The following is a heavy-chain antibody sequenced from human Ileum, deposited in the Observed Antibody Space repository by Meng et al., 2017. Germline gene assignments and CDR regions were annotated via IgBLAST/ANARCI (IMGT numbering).Heavy chain of an antibody. CDR3: ARDSGTAPGWFDP. CDR2: IYYSGST. D-gene: IGHD6-19*01. V-gene: IGHV4-31*03. J-gene: IGHJ5*02. Sequence: LRLSCTVSGGSISSGGYYWSWIRQHPGKGLEWIGYIYYSGSTYYNPSLKSRATISVDTSKNQFSLKLSSVTAADTAVYYCARDSGTAPGWFDPWGQGTLVTVSS. CDR1: GGSISSGGYY.